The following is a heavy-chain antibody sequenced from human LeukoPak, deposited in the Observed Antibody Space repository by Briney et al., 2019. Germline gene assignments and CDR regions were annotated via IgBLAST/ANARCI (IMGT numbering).Heavy chain of an antibody. CDR1: GGSFSGYY. J-gene: IGHJ5*02. CDR2: INHSGST. CDR3: ARDEGYGYLTNWFDP. Sequence: SETLSLTCAVYGGSFSGYYWSWIRQPPGKGLEWIGEINHSGSTNYNPSLKSRVTISVDTSKNQFSLKLSSVTAADTAVYYCARDEGYGYLTNWFDPWGQGTLVTVSS. V-gene: IGHV4-34*01. D-gene: IGHD5-18*01.